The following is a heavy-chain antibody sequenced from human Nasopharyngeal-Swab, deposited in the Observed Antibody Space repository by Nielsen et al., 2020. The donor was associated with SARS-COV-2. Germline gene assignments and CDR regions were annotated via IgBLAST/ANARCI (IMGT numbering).Heavy chain of an antibody. Sequence: WVRQAPGQGLEWMGRIDPNSGGTNYAQKFQGRVTMTRDTSISTAYMDLSRLTSDDTAVYYRARGSGLDWTTNWGQGTLVTVSS. V-gene: IGHV1-2*06. D-gene: IGHD1-26*01. CDR3: ARGSGLDWTTN. CDR2: IDPNSGGT. J-gene: IGHJ4*02.